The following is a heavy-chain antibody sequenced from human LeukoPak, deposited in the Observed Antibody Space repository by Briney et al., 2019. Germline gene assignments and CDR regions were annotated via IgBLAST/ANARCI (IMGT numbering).Heavy chain of an antibody. CDR3: ARDPTYSSDWPLFDY. Sequence: GGSLRLSCVASGFTFSSYSMNWVRQAPGKGLEWVSYISSSGYTTYYADSVKGRFTISRDNGWNSLYLEMNSLRDEDTAVYYCARDPTYSSDWPLFDYWGQGTLVTVSS. CDR1: GFTFSSYS. CDR2: ISSSGYTT. V-gene: IGHV3-48*02. J-gene: IGHJ4*02. D-gene: IGHD6-19*01.